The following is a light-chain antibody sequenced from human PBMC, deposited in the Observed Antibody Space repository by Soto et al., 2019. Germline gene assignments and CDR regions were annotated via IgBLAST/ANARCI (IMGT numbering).Light chain of an antibody. J-gene: IGLJ1*01. Sequence: QSVLTQPASVSGSPGQSITISCTGTRSDVGAYDYVSWYQQHPDKAPKLMIYEVSNRPSGASNRFSGSKSVKTATLTISGLQADDEADYYCSSYTSSSTRVFETGTKVTVL. CDR3: SSYTSSSTRV. V-gene: IGLV2-14*03. CDR2: EVS. CDR1: RSDVGAYDY.